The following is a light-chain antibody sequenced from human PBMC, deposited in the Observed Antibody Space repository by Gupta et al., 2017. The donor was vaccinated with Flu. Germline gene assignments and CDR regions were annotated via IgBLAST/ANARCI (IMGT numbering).Light chain of an antibody. J-gene: IGLJ1*01. V-gene: IGLV2-8*01. CDR1: SSDVGCYNY. CDR2: EVS. Sequence: SALPQPPSASGSPGQSVTISCTGTSSDVGCYNYVSWYQQHPGKAPKLMIYEVSKRPSGVPDRFSGSKSGNTASLTVSGRQAEEEADYYCSSYAGSNNYVFGTGTKVTVL. CDR3: SSYAGSNNYV.